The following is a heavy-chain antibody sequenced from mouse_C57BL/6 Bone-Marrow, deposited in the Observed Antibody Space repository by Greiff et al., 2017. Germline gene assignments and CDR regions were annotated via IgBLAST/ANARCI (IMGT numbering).Heavy chain of an antibody. J-gene: IGHJ3*01. V-gene: IGHV1-69*01. CDR3: ARGTTVAAY. Sequence: QVQLKQPGAELVMPGASVKLSCKASGYTFTSYWMHWVKQRPGQGLEWIGEIDPSDSYTNYNQKFKGKSTLTVDKSSSTAYMQLSSLTSEYSAVYYCARGTTVAAYWGQGTLVTVSA. D-gene: IGHD1-1*01. CDR1: GYTFTSYW. CDR2: IDPSDSYT.